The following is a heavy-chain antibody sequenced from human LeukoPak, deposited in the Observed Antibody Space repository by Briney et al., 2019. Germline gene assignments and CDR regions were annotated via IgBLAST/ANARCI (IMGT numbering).Heavy chain of an antibody. Sequence: SETLSLTCAVYGGSFSGYYWSWIRQPPGKGLEWIGEINHSGSTNYNPSLKSRVTISVDTSKNQFSLKLSSVTAADTAVYYCARGRRELEDAFDIWGQGTMVTVSS. J-gene: IGHJ3*02. CDR3: ARGRRELEDAFDI. CDR1: GGSFSGYY. D-gene: IGHD1-26*01. V-gene: IGHV4-34*01. CDR2: INHSGST.